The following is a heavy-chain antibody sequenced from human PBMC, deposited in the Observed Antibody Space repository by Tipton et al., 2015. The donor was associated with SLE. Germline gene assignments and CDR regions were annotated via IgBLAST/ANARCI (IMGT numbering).Heavy chain of an antibody. Sequence: GSLRLSCAASGFTFSNYEMHWVRQSPEKGLEWVSYISTSGGTTYYADSVKGRFTISRDNDKNSLYLQMNSLRADDTSIYYCARDGSGYELNYWGQGTLVTVSS. J-gene: IGHJ4*02. D-gene: IGHD5-12*01. CDR2: ISTSGGTT. CDR1: GFTFSNYE. V-gene: IGHV3-48*03. CDR3: ARDGSGYELNY.